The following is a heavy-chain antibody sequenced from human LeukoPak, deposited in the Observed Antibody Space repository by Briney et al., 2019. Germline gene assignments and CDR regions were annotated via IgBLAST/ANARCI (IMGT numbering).Heavy chain of an antibody. J-gene: IGHJ4*02. V-gene: IGHV1-69*05. D-gene: IGHD2-15*01. CDR3: ARVDSVARGDY. CDR2: IIPIFGTA. Sequence: ASVKVSCKASGGTFSSYAISWVRQAPGQGLEWMGGIIPIFGTANYAQKFQGRVTMTRDTSISTAYMELSRLRSDDTAVYYCARVDSVARGDYWGQGTLVTVSS. CDR1: GGTFSSYA.